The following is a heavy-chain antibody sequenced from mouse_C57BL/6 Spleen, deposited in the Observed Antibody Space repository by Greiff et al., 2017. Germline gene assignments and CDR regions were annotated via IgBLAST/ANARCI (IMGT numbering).Heavy chain of an antibody. CDR1: GYAFSSYW. D-gene: IGHD2-10*02. Sequence: QVQLKESGAELVKPGASVKISCKASGYAFSSYWMNWVKQRPGKGLEWIGQIYPGDGDTNYNGKFKGKATLTADKSSSTAYMQLSSLTSEDSAVYFCARGEYGNYVNYWGQGTTLTVSS. J-gene: IGHJ2*01. V-gene: IGHV1-80*01. CDR2: IYPGDGDT. CDR3: ARGEYGNYVNY.